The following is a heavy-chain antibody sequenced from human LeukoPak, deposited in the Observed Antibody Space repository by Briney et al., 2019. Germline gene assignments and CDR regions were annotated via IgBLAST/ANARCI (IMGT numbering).Heavy chain of an antibody. CDR3: ARVPAAARGS. Sequence: GGSLRLSCAASGFTFSSYSMNWVRQAPGKGLEWVSSISSSSSYIYYADSVKGRFTISRDNAKNSLYLQKNSLRAEDTAVYYCARVPAAARGSWGQGTLVTVSS. CDR2: ISSSSSYI. D-gene: IGHD2-2*01. CDR1: GFTFSSYS. V-gene: IGHV3-21*01. J-gene: IGHJ5*02.